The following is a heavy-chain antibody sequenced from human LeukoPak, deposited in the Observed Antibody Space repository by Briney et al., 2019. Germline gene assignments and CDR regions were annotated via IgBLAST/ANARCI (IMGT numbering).Heavy chain of an antibody. CDR1: GGSISSYY. V-gene: IGHV4-59*05. CDR3: ARLHWNADY. Sequence: SETLSLTCTVSGGSISSYYWSWIRQPPGKGLEWIGSIYYSGSTYYNPSLKSRVTISVDTSKNQFSLKLSSVTAADTAVYYCARLHWNADYWGQGTLVTVSS. CDR2: IYYSGST. D-gene: IGHD1-1*01. J-gene: IGHJ4*02.